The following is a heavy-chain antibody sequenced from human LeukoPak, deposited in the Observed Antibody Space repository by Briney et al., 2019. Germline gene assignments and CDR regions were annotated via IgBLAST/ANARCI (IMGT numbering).Heavy chain of an antibody. CDR1: GF. V-gene: IGHV3-48*03. CDR3: TGSGSYYYYYMDV. CDR2: ISSSGSTI. D-gene: IGHD3-10*01. Sequence: PGGSLRLSCAASGFRQAPGKGLAWVSYISSSGSTISYADSVKGRFTISRDNAKNSLYLQMNSLRAEDTAVYYCTGSGSYYYYYMDVWGKGTTVTISS. J-gene: IGHJ6*03.